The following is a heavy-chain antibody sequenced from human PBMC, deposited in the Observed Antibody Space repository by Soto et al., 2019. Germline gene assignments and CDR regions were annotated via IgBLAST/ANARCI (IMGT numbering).Heavy chain of an antibody. Sequence: SQTLSLTCVISGDSVSSNSASWNWIRQSPSRGLEWLGRTYYRSKWYNDYAVSVKSRITINPDTSKNQFSLQLNSVTPEDTAVYYCARVLSSGWPPQYNWFDPWGQGTLVTVSS. CDR3: ARVLSSGWPPQYNWFDP. CDR2: TYYRSKWYN. J-gene: IGHJ5*02. CDR1: GDSVSSNSAS. V-gene: IGHV6-1*01. D-gene: IGHD6-19*01.